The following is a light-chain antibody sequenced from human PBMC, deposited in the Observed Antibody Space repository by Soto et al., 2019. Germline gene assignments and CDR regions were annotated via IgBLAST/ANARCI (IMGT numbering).Light chain of an antibody. CDR2: SAS. Sequence: EIVLTQSPGTLSLSPGERATLSCRASQTVSANSLAWYQRKPGQAPRLLIYSASSRATGIPDRFSGSGSGTDFTLTISRLEPEDFAVYYCQQYGSSLFTFGPGTKVDIK. CDR1: QTVSANS. CDR3: QQYGSSLFT. J-gene: IGKJ3*01. V-gene: IGKV3-20*01.